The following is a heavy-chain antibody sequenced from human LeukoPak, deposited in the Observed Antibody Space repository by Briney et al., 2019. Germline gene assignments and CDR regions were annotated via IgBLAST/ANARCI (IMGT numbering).Heavy chain of an antibody. V-gene: IGHV1-46*01. Sequence: ASVKVSCKASGYIFTSCYMHWVRQAPGQGLEWMGIINPSGGSATYAQRFQGRITVTRDTSTSTVYMELSSLRSEDTAVYYCAKLLGGPSSYWGQGTLVTVSS. CDR2: INPSGGSA. CDR3: AKLLGGPSSY. CDR1: GYIFTSCY. J-gene: IGHJ4*02. D-gene: IGHD3-10*01.